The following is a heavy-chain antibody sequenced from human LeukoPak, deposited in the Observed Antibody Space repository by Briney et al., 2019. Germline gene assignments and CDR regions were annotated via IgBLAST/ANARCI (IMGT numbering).Heavy chain of an antibody. J-gene: IGHJ4*02. CDR2: ISGSGRTT. CDR3: ARPYYDDSPTD. Sequence: GGSLRLSCTASGFRFSDYYMSWIRQSPGKGLEWIAYISGSGRTTFYADSMKGRFTISRDNAKDSLYLQLNSLRTEDTAIYYCARPYYDDSPTDWGQGTLVTVSS. V-gene: IGHV3-11*01. D-gene: IGHD3-22*01. CDR1: GFRFSDYY.